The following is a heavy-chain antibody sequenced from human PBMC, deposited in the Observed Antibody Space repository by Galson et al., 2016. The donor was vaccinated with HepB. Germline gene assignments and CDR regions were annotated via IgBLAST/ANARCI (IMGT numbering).Heavy chain of an antibody. J-gene: IGHJ3*01. Sequence: SVKVSCKASGGTFSSNGISWVRQAPGQRLEWMGGIIPLFGTTNYAQRFQDRVTITADRSTNTAYMELSSLRSEDTAIYYCARSVTTNSWYSVPDAFDVWGQGTVVTVSS. D-gene: IGHD6-13*01. CDR2: IIPLFGTT. V-gene: IGHV1-69*06. CDR3: ARSVTTNSWYSVPDAFDV. CDR1: GGTFSSNG.